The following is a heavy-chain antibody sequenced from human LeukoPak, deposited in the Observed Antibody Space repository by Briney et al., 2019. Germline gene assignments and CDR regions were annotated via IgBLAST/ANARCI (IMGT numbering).Heavy chain of an antibody. V-gene: IGHV3-48*04. CDR2: ISYSGGTI. Sequence: GGSLRLSCAASGFTFSSFCMNWVRQAPGKGLEWVSYISYSGGTIYYADSVKGRFTISRDNAKNSLYLQMNGLRAEDTAVYYCARLGPSYYYYYMDVWGKGTTVTVSS. CDR1: GFTFSSFC. CDR3: ARLGPSYYYYYMDV. J-gene: IGHJ6*03.